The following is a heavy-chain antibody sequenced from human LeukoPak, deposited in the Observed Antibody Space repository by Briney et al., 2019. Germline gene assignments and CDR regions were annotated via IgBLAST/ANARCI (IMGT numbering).Heavy chain of an antibody. CDR3: AKGYSSTSYCLDY. V-gene: IGHV3-23*01. D-gene: IGHD2-2*01. Sequence: GGSLRLSCIASGFTFSNYTMSWVRRAPGKGLEWVSSINGGGDSATYADSVKGRFTISRDNSRNTVFLQVNSLRAEDTAVYYCAKGYSSTSYCLDYWGQGTLVTVSS. J-gene: IGHJ4*02. CDR2: INGGGDSA. CDR1: GFTFSNYT.